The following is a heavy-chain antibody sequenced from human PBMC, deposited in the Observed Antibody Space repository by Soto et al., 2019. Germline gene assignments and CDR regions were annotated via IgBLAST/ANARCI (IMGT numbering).Heavy chain of an antibody. J-gene: IGHJ5*02. V-gene: IGHV4-61*01. CDR3: AREERKGIISWFDP. CDR1: GGSVSGSSHY. CDR2: IDPSGST. D-gene: IGHD2-21*01. Sequence: SETLSLTCSVSGGSVSGSSHYWNWIRQTPGKGLEWIGYIDPSGSTNYSPALKSRVSISVDTSKNEFSLKLTSVSAADTAVYFCAREERKGIISWFDPWGQGTPVTVSS.